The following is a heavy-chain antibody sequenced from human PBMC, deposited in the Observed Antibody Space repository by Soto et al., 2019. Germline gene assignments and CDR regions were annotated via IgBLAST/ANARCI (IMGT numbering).Heavy chain of an antibody. Sequence: GVSRRRSCAASGFTFSKSWMHWVRQAPGKGLVWVSYINSDGSTTTYADSVKGRFTISRDNAKNTVYLQITSLTAEDTAVYYCARDRSSTTDYWGQGTLVTVSS. D-gene: IGHD1-26*01. CDR2: INSDGSTT. CDR3: ARDRSSTTDY. CDR1: GFTFSKSW. V-gene: IGHV3-74*01. J-gene: IGHJ4*02.